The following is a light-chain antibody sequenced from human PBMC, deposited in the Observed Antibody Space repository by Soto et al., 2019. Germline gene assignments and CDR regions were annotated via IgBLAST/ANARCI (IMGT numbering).Light chain of an antibody. Sequence: EKVMTQSPPPLSVSPREKTTLSRRASQSVNSNLAWYQQKPGQAPRLLISDASTRAAGLPAGFSGSGSGTEFTLTISSLQSEDFAVYFCQQSNNWPKTFGQGTKV. J-gene: IGKJ1*01. V-gene: IGKV3-15*01. CDR1: QSVNSN. CDR3: QQSNNWPKT. CDR2: DAS.